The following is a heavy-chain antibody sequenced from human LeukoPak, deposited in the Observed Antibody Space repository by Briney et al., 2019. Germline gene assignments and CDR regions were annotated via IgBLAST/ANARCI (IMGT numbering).Heavy chain of an antibody. CDR3: ARAAYYDSSGPDY. Sequence: PSETLSLTCAVSGGSISSSNWWSWVRQPPGKGLEWIGEIYHSGSTNYNPSLKSRVTISVDKSKNQFSLKLSSVTAADTAVYYCARAAYYDSSGPDYWGQGTLVTVSS. V-gene: IGHV4-4*02. D-gene: IGHD3-22*01. CDR2: IYHSGST. CDR1: GGSISSSNW. J-gene: IGHJ4*02.